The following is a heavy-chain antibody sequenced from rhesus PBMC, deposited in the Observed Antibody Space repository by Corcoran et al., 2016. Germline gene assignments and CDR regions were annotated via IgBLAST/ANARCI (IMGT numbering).Heavy chain of an antibody. CDR1: GGSISGNYY. J-gene: IGHJ4*01. Sequence: QVKLQQWGEVLVKPSETLSLICAVYGGSISGNYYCSSIRRVPGQGLEWIGNIDGNSSSTNYTPSLKNRVTIAKVTSKNQFSLKVNSVTAADTAVYYCASWEEQQLVRGFDYWGQGVLVTVSS. CDR3: ASWEEQQLVRGFDY. D-gene: IGHD6S26*01. CDR2: IDGNSSST. V-gene: IGHV4-73*01.